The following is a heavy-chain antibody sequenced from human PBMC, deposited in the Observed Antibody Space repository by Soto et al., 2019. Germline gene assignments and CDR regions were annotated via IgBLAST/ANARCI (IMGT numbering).Heavy chain of an antibody. V-gene: IGHV5-10-1*01. J-gene: IGHJ5*02. CDR2: IDPSDSYT. Sequence: PGESLKISCKGSGYSFTSYWISWVRQMPGKGLEWMGRIDPSDSYTNYSPSFQGHVTISADKSISTAYLQWSSLKASDTAMYYCARLGSSRLLQTTIGNWFDPWGQGTLVTVSS. D-gene: IGHD2-15*01. CDR3: ARLGSSRLLQTTIGNWFDP. CDR1: GYSFTSYW.